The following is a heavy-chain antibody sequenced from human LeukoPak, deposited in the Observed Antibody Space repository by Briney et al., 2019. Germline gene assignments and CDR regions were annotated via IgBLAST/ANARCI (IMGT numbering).Heavy chain of an antibody. J-gene: IGHJ3*01. CDR2: LSFDSSII. D-gene: IGHD3-10*01. CDR3: TRDWSPSVRAFDV. Sequence: PGGSLRLSCAASGFTFSSDHMNWVRQAPGKGLEWVAFLSFDSSIIQYADSVRGRFTISRDNAKKTLYLQMNTLTAEDTAVYYCTRDWSPSVRAFDVWGQGTMVTASS. CDR1: GFTFSSDH. V-gene: IGHV3-21*01.